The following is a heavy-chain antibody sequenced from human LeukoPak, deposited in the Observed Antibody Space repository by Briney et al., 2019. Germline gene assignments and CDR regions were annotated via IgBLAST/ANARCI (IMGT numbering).Heavy chain of an antibody. V-gene: IGHV1-69*05. CDR1: GGTFSSYA. D-gene: IGHD1-7*01. CDR3: ARVGGNYFWFDP. J-gene: IGHJ5*02. Sequence: SVKVSCKASGGTFSSYAISWVRQAPGQALEWMGGIIPIFGTANYAQKFQGRVTITTDESTSTAYMELSSLRSEDTAVYYCARVGGNYFWFDPWGQGTLVTVSS. CDR2: IIPIFGTA.